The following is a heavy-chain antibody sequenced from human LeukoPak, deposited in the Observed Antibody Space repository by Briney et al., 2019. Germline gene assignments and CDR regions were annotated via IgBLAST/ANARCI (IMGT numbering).Heavy chain of an antibody. CDR2: ISGSGGST. CDR1: GFTFSSYA. J-gene: IGHJ4*02. D-gene: IGHD2-21*02. CDR3: ARARVVTKWIDY. Sequence: GGSLRLSCAASGFTFSSYAMSWVRQAPGKGLEWVSAISGSGGSTYYADSVKGRFTISRDNSKNTLYLQMNSLRAEDTAVYHCARARVVTKWIDYWGQGTLVTVSS. V-gene: IGHV3-23*01.